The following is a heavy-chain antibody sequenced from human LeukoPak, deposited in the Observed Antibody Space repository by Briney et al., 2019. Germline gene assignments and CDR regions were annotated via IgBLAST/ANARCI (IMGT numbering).Heavy chain of an antibody. J-gene: IGHJ4*02. CDR1: GFTFSSYA. Sequence: GGSLRLSCAASGFTFSSYAMHWVRQAPGKGLEWVAVISYDGSNKYYADSVKGRFTISRDNSKNTLYLEMNSLRTEDTAVYYCSRDRRWLQYSDYWGQGTLVTVSS. D-gene: IGHD5-24*01. V-gene: IGHV3-30*04. CDR3: SRDRRWLQYSDY. CDR2: ISYDGSNK.